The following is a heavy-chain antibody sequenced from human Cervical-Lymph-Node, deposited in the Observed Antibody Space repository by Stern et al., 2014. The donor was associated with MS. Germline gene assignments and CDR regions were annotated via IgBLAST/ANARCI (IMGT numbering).Heavy chain of an antibody. CDR3: ARATDL. CDR2: IYYRGTT. Sequence: QVQLQESGPGLLRPSETLSLTCRVSGDTITSHFWSWIRQPPGKVLEWIGYIYYRGTTNYNASLNGRVAISIDTSKTQFSLRLSSVTAADTAVYYCARATDLWGQGTLVTVSS. J-gene: IGHJ5*02. V-gene: IGHV4-59*11. CDR1: GDTITSHF.